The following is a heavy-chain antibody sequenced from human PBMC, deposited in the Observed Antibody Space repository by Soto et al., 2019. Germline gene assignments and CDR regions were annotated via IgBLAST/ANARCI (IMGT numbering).Heavy chain of an antibody. CDR2: IYHRGST. CDR3: ARGLYTFATFDY. D-gene: IGHD4-4*01. CDR1: GDSISSSNW. J-gene: IGHJ4*02. V-gene: IGHV4-4*02. Sequence: QVQLQESGPGLLNPSGTLSLTCAVSGDSISSSNWWSWVRQPPGKGLEWIGEIYHRGSTNYNPSLKSRVTISVDKSNNNFSLKLTSVTAADTAMYYCARGLYTFATFDYWGQGTLVSGSS.